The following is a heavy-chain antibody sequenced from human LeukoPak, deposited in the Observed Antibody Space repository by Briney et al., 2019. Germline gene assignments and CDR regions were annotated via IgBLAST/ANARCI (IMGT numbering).Heavy chain of an antibody. D-gene: IGHD4-11*01. J-gene: IGHJ4*02. CDR2: MSPNSGNT. V-gene: IGHV1-8*01. CDR3: ARGYSLTTPHFDY. Sequence: ASVKVSCKASGYTFTSYDINWVRQATGQGLEWMGWMSPNSGNTGYAQKFQGRVTMTRNTSISTAYMELSSLRSEDTAVYYCARGYSLTTPHFDYWGQGTLVTVSS. CDR1: GYTFTSYD.